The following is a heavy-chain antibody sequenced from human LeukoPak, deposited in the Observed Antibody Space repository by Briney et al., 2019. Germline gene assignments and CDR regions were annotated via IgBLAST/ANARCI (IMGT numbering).Heavy chain of an antibody. Sequence: PVASVKVSCKASGYTFTGYYLHWVRQAPGQGLEWMGWINPNSGGTNYAQKFQGRVTMTRDTSISTAYMELSRLRSDDTAVYYCARTFHGGYSSSSRGNYYYYMDVWGKGTTVTVSS. J-gene: IGHJ6*03. CDR1: GYTFTGYY. CDR3: ARTFHGGYSSSSRGNYYYYMDV. CDR2: INPNSGGT. V-gene: IGHV1-2*02. D-gene: IGHD6-6*01.